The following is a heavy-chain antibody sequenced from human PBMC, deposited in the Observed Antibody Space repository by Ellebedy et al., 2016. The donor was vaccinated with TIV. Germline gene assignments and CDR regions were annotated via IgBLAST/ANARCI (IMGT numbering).Heavy chain of an antibody. CDR3: ARAGVYYDFWSSLGDACDI. CDR1: GGSLSGYY. J-gene: IGHJ3*02. D-gene: IGHD3-3*01. CDR2: ISHSGST. Sequence: GSLRLSXAVYGGSLSGYYWSWIRQTPGKALEWIGNISHSGSTHYNPSLESRVIMFVDPSKNQVSLELTSVTAADTAVYYCARAGVYYDFWSSLGDACDIWGQGTMVTVSS. V-gene: IGHV4-34*01.